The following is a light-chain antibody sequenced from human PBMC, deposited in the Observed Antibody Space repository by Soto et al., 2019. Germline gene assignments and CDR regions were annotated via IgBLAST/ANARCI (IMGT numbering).Light chain of an antibody. CDR1: QSERNKY. CDR2: DAS. CDR3: QQYCSSPHT. Sequence: EIVLTQSPDTLSLSPRERDTLSCRASQSERNKYLAWYNQKPGQAPRFLVYDASSRAPGIPDSFSGSGSGKDFALTISRLEPEDFAVYYCQQYCSSPHTFGGGTKVDIK. V-gene: IGKV3-20*01. J-gene: IGKJ4*01.